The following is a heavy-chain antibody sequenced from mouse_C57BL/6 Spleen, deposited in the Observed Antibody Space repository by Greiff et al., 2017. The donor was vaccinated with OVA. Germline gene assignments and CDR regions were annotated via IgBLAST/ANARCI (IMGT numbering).Heavy chain of an antibody. J-gene: IGHJ4*01. V-gene: IGHV5-17*01. CDR2: ISSGSSTI. Sequence: EVNVVESGGGLVKPGGSLKLSCAASGFTFSDYGMHWVRQAPEKGLEWVAYISSGSSTIYYADTVKGRFTISRDNAKNTLFLQMTSLRSEDTAMYYCARTRDYSNYESAMDYWGQGTSVTVSS. CDR3: ARTRDYSNYESAMDY. CDR1: GFTFSDYG. D-gene: IGHD2-5*01.